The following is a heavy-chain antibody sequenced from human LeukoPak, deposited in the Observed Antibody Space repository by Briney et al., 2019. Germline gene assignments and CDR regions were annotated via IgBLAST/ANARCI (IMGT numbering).Heavy chain of an antibody. CDR3: ARERYYYMDV. J-gene: IGHJ6*03. Sequence: PGRSLRLSCAASGFTFSSYAMHWVRQAPGKGLEWVAVISYDGSNKYYADSVKGRFTISRDNSKNTLYLQMNSLGAEDTAVYYCARERYYYMDVWGKGTTVTVSS. V-gene: IGHV3-30*01. CDR2: ISYDGSNK. CDR1: GFTFSSYA.